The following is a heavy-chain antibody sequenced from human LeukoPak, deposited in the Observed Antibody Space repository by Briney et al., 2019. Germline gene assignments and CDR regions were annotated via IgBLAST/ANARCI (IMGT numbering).Heavy chain of an antibody. V-gene: IGHV3-30-3*01. CDR2: ISYDGGNK. J-gene: IGHJ4*02. Sequence: PGRSLRLSCAASGFTFTDYPIHWVRQAPGKGLEWVAVISYDGGNKYYADSVKGRFTISRDNSKNTLYLQMSSLRPEDTAVYYCARGDSLVVVLPEFDYWGQGTLVTVSS. D-gene: IGHD3-22*01. CDR3: ARGDSLVVVLPEFDY. CDR1: GFTFTDYP.